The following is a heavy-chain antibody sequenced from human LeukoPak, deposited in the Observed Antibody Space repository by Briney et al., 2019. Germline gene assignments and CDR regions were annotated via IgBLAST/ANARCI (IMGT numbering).Heavy chain of an antibody. D-gene: IGHD3-22*01. V-gene: IGHV5-51*01. CDR1: GYRFTNYW. CDR3: ARRHYDRSAFDI. CDR2: IYPGDSDT. J-gene: IGHJ3*02. Sequence: GESLKISFKGSGYRFTNYWIGWVRQMPGKGLEWVVLIYPGDSDTKYSPSFQGQVTISADKFISTAYLQWSSLKASDTAMYYCARRHYDRSAFDIWGQGTMVTVSS.